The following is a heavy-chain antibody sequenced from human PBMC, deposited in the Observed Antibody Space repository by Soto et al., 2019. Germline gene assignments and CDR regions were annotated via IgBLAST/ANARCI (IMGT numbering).Heavy chain of an antibody. CDR2: ISAYNGNT. CDR1: GYTFTSYG. D-gene: IGHD3-10*01. Sequence: QVQLVQSGAEVKKPGASVKVSCKASGYTFTSYGISWVRQAPGQGLEWMGWISAYNGNTNYAQKLQGRVTMTTDTSTSTAYMELRSLRSDDTSVYYCLFNPLYGSGMYYFDYWCQGTLVNVSS. CDR3: LFNPLYGSGMYYFDY. J-gene: IGHJ4*02. V-gene: IGHV1-18*04.